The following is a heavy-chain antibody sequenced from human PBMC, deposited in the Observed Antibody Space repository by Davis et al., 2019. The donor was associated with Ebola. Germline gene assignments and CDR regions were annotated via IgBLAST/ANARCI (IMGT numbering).Heavy chain of an antibody. CDR2: IIPIFGTA. CDR3: ARADFGDDVGTEWFDP. D-gene: IGHD4-17*01. V-gene: IGHV1-69*13. J-gene: IGHJ5*02. CDR1: GYTFPRYG. Sequence: SVPVSCKASGYTFPRYGISWVRQAPAQGLDWMGGIIPIFGTANYAQKFQGRVTITADESTSTAYMELGSLTSEDTAVYYCARADFGDDVGTEWFDPWGQGTLVTVSS.